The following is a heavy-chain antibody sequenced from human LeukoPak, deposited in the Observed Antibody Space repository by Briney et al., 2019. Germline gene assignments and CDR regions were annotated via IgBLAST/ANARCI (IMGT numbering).Heavy chain of an antibody. CDR3: AKDRTGIVVVVAATFWFDP. J-gene: IGHJ5*02. CDR2: ISGSGGST. D-gene: IGHD2-15*01. Sequence: GGSLRLSCAASGFTFSSYAMSWVRQAPGKGLEWVSAISGSGGSTYYADSVKGRFTISRDNSKNTLYLQMNSLRAEDTAVYYCAKDRTGIVVVVAATFWFDPWGQGTLVTVSS. CDR1: GFTFSSYA. V-gene: IGHV3-23*01.